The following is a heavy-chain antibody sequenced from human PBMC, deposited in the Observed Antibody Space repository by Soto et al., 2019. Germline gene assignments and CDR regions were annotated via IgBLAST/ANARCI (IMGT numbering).Heavy chain of an antibody. D-gene: IGHD6-6*01. Sequence: ATVNVSCKASGYTCTSYYMHWVRQAPGQGLEWMGIINPSGGSRSYAQKFQGRVTMTRDTSTSTVYMELSSLRSEHKAVYYCARAARQDYINYYYYYMDVWGKATTVTVS. V-gene: IGHV1-46*03. CDR3: ARAARQDYINYYYYYMDV. CDR1: GYTCTSYY. CDR2: INPSGGSR. J-gene: IGHJ6*03.